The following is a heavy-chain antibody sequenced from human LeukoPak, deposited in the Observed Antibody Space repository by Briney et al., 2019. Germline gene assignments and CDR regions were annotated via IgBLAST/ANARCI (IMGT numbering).Heavy chain of an antibody. D-gene: IGHD3-10*01. CDR3: AKDSRGANFFGDFDY. J-gene: IGHJ4*02. V-gene: IGHV3-33*06. CDR1: GFTFSLYG. Sequence: GGSLRLSCAASGFTFSLYGMHWVRQAPGKGLEWVALISNDGSKTYYADSVKGRFTISRYNSKNTVYLQVSSLRADDTAVYYCAKDSRGANFFGDFDYWGQGTLVTVSS. CDR2: ISNDGSKT.